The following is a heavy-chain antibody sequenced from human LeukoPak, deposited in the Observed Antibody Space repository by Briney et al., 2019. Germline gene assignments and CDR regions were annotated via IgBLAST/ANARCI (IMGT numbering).Heavy chain of an antibody. J-gene: IGHJ6*02. D-gene: IGHD3-22*01. Sequence: PGGSLRLSCAASGFTFSSYGMHWVRQAPGKGLEWVAVISYDGSNKYYADSVKGRFTISRDNSKNTLYLQMNSLRAEDTAVYYCAKDRTYYYDSSGYSPDYGMDVWGQGTTVTVYS. CDR1: GFTFSSYG. CDR2: ISYDGSNK. CDR3: AKDRTYYYDSSGYSPDYGMDV. V-gene: IGHV3-30*18.